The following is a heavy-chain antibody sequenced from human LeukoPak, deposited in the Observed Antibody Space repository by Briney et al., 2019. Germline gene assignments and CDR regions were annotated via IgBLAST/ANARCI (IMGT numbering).Heavy chain of an antibody. V-gene: IGHV3-74*01. CDR3: ARDRGRGGDCDY. J-gene: IGHJ4*02. D-gene: IGHD2-21*02. CDR2: IKSDGSYT. Sequence: GGSLRLSCAASGFTFSNYWMYWVRQAPGKGLVWVSRIKSDGSYTSYADSVKGRFTISRVNAKNTLYLQMNSLRAEDTAVYYCARDRGRGGDCDYWGQGTLVTVSS. CDR1: GFTFSNYW.